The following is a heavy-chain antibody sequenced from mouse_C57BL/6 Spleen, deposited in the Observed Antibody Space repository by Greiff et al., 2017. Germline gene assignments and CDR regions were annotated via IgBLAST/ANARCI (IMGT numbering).Heavy chain of an antibody. Sequence: EVKLVESGPGLVKPSQSLSLTCSVTGYSITSGYYWNWIRQFPGNKLEWMGYISYDGSNNYNPSLKNRISITRDTSKNQFFLKLNSVTTEDTATYYCASGLRWDFDYWGQGTTLAVSS. J-gene: IGHJ2*01. D-gene: IGHD1-1*01. CDR1: GYSITSGYY. V-gene: IGHV3-6*01. CDR2: ISYDGSN. CDR3: ASGLRWDFDY.